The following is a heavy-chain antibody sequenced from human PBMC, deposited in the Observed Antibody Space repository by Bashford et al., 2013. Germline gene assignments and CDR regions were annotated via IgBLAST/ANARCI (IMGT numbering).Heavy chain of an antibody. J-gene: IGHJ4*02. CDR1: GYTFTSYY. V-gene: IGHV1-46*01. Sequence: ASVKGLPARASGYTFTSYYMHWVRQAPGQGLEWMGIINPSGGSTSYAQKFQGRVTMTRDTSTSTVYMELSSLRSEDTAVYYCARDRPQRLSIAASWYIRGDRFDYWGQGTLVTVSS. CDR3: ARDRPQRLSIAASWYIRGDRFDY. CDR2: INPSGGST. D-gene: IGHD6-13*01.